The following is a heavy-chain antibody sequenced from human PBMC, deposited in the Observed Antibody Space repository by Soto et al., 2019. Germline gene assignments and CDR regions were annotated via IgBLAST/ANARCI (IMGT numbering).Heavy chain of an antibody. CDR2: ISYSGST. J-gene: IGHJ4*02. CDR3: ARGRYSSGWFDF. D-gene: IGHD6-19*01. CDR1: RDSVSSASYS. V-gene: IGHV4-61*01. Sequence: SETRSLTGTVSRDSVSSASYSCDWIRQPPGQGLEWIGYISYSGSTDYNPTLKGRVTISVDTSKNQFSLKLSSATAADTAVYYCARGRYSSGWFDFWGLGTRVTVSS.